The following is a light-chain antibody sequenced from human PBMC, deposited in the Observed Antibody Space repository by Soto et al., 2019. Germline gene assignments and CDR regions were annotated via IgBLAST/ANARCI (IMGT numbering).Light chain of an antibody. Sequence: QSVLTQPPSASGSPGQSVTISCTGTSSDVGAYSYVSWYQQHPGKVPKVMIYEVSKRASGVPDRFSGSKSGNTASLTVSGLQAEDEADYYCSSYAGNNIYVFGTGTKVTVL. CDR1: SSDVGAYSY. V-gene: IGLV2-8*01. CDR3: SSYAGNNIYV. CDR2: EVS. J-gene: IGLJ1*01.